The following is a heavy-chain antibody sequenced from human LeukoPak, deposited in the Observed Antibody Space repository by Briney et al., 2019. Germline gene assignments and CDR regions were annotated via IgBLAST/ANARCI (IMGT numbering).Heavy chain of an antibody. V-gene: IGHV1-18*01. J-gene: IGHJ6*03. Sequence: ASVKVSCKASGYTFTSYGISWVRQAPGQGLEWMGWISAYNGNTNYAQKLQGRVTMTTDTSTSTAYMELRSLRSEDTAVYYCARGPNVEDIVVVPAAGYYYYMDVWGKGTTVTVSS. CDR2: ISAYNGNT. D-gene: IGHD2-2*01. CDR1: GYTFTSYG. CDR3: ARGPNVEDIVVVPAAGYYYYMDV.